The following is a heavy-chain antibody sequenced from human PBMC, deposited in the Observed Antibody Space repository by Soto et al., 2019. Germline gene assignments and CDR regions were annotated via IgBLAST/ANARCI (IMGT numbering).Heavy chain of an antibody. CDR1: GFTVSSSY. D-gene: IGHD3-16*02. CDR2: IYSGGGT. CDR3: ARSPGGSYHSHAFDI. V-gene: IGHV3-53*02. J-gene: IGHJ3*02. Sequence: EVQLVETGGGLIQPGGSLRLSCAASGFTVSSSYMNWVRQAPGKGLEWVSIIYSGGGTYYADSVKGRFTISRDNSKNTLYLQMNSLRAEDTAVYYCARSPGGSYHSHAFDIWGQGTMVTVSS.